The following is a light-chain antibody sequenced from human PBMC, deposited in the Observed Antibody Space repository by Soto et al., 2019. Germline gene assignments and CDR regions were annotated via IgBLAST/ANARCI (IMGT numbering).Light chain of an antibody. CDR3: QQYYNYST. CDR2: KAS. Sequence: DIQMTQSPSSVSASIGYTFTITCRASQDINVYLNWYQQKPGEVPKLLIYKASSLESGVPSRFSGSESGTEFTLTIGSLQPDDFATYFCQQYYNYSTFGQGTKVDIK. CDR1: QDINVY. V-gene: IGKV1-5*03. J-gene: IGKJ1*01.